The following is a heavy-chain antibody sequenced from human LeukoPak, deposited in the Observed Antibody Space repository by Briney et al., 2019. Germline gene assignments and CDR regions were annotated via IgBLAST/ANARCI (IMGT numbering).Heavy chain of an antibody. CDR2: ISGSGGST. Sequence: GGSLRLSCAASGFTFSSYAMSWVRQAPGKGLEWVSAISGSGGSTYYADSVKGRFTISRDNSKNTLYLQMNSLRAEDTAVYYCAKGWYYDFWSGYSDVWGKGTTVTVSS. J-gene: IGHJ6*04. V-gene: IGHV3-23*01. CDR3: AKGWYYDFWSGYSDV. CDR1: GFTFSSYA. D-gene: IGHD3-3*01.